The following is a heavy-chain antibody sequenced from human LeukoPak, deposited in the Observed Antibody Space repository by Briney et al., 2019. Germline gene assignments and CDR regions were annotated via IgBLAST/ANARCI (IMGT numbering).Heavy chain of an antibody. CDR2: IYYSGST. Sequence: SQTLSLTCTVSGGSISSGDYYWSWIRQPPGKGLEWIGYIYYSGSTYYYPSLKSRATVSVDTSKSQFSLKLSSVTAADTAVYYCAGDPYYYDSCGTKYNWFDPWGQGTLVTVSS. V-gene: IGHV4-30-4*08. CDR3: AGDPYYYDSCGTKYNWFDP. J-gene: IGHJ5*02. D-gene: IGHD3-22*01. CDR1: GGSISSGDYY.